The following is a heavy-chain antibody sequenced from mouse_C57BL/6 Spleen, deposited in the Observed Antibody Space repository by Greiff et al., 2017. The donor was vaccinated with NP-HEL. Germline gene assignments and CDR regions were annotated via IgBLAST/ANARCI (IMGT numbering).Heavy chain of an antibody. J-gene: IGHJ3*01. D-gene: IGHD2-3*01. CDR2: ISDGGSYT. V-gene: IGHV5-4*01. Sequence: EVQLVESGGGLVKPGGSLKLSCAASGFTFSSYAMSWVRQTPEKRLEWVATISDGGSYTYYPDNVKGRFTISRDNAKNNLYLQMSHLKSEDTAMYYCARDRDDGYPWFAYWGQGTLVTVSA. CDR3: ARDRDDGYPWFAY. CDR1: GFTFSSYA.